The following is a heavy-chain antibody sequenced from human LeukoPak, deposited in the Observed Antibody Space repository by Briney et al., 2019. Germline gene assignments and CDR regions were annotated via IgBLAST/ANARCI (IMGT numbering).Heavy chain of an antibody. V-gene: IGHV4-34*01. CDR1: GGSFSDYY. J-gene: IGHJ5*02. CDR3: ARGRSSWSSGTWFDP. CDR2: INHSGSP. D-gene: IGHD6-13*01. Sequence: SETLSLTCAVYGGSFSDYYWTWIRQPPGKGLEWIGEINHSGSPNYNPSLKSRVTISVDTSKNQFSLKLSSVTAADTAVYYCARGRSSWSSGTWFDPWGQGTLVTVSS.